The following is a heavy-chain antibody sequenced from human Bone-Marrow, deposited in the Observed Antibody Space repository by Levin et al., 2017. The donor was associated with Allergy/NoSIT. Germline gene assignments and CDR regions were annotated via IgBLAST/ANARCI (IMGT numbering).Heavy chain of an antibody. D-gene: IGHD4-23*01. CDR3: GRHAALHYYGGEKYRGAMDV. CDR2: IYYSEST. Sequence: KPSETLSLTCTVSGASISTNNYYWGWFRQPPGKGLEWIGSIYYSESTYYTPSLKSRVTISVDTSKNQFSLKVRSVTAADTAVYYCGRHAALHYYGGEKYRGAMDVWGQGTTVTVSS. J-gene: IGHJ6*02. V-gene: IGHV4-39*01. CDR1: GASISTNNYY.